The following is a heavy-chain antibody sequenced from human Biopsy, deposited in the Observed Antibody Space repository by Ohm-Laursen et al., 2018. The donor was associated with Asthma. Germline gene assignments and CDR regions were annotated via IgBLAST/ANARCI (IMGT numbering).Heavy chain of an antibody. J-gene: IGHJ4*02. CDR2: ITFDGSTQ. D-gene: IGHD2-15*01. CDR3: AKAREDIVVVVAVSDS. CDR1: GTHFGSYN. V-gene: IGHV3-30-3*01. Sequence: SLRLSCSASGTHFGSYNMHWARQAPGKGLEWVAVITFDGSTQHYGDSVKGRFTISRDNSKNMLFLQMNSLRAEDTAVYYCAKAREDIVVVVAVSDSWGQGTLVTVSS.